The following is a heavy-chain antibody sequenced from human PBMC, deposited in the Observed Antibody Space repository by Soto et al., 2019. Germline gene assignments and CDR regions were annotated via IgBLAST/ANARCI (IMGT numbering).Heavy chain of an antibody. D-gene: IGHD3-16*01. CDR1: GGSISSGGYY. J-gene: IGHJ4*02. V-gene: IGHV4-31*03. Sequence: SETLSLTCTVSGGSISSGGYYWSWIRQHPGKGLEWIGYIYYSGSTYYNPSLKSRVTISVDTSKNQFSLKLSSVTAADPAVFYWARDARGRWGSYLYWGQGTRVTVSS. CDR2: IYYSGST. CDR3: ARDARGRWGSYLY.